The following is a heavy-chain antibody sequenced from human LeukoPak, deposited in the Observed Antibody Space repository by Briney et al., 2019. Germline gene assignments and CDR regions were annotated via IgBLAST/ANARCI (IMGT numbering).Heavy chain of an antibody. J-gene: IGHJ4*02. CDR1: GFTFSSYA. CDR2: ISYDGGNK. D-gene: IGHD2-2*01. Sequence: PGGSLRLSCAASGFTFSSYAMHWVRQAPGKGLEWVAVISYDGGNKYYADSVKGRFTISRDNSKNTLYLQTNSLRAEDTAVYYCANYCSSTSCYGGDWGQGTLVTVSS. V-gene: IGHV3-30-3*01. CDR3: ANYCSSTSCYGGD.